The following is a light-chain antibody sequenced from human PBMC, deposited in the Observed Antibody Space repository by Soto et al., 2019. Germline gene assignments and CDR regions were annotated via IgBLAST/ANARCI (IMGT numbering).Light chain of an antibody. CDR3: QQYDSLPFT. Sequence: DIQMTQSPSSLSASVGDRVAITCQASQDISNFLNWYQQKPGKAPKLLTYDASDLETGVPSRFSGSGSGTDFTFTISNLQPEDFATYYGQQYDSLPFTFGPGTKVDFK. V-gene: IGKV1-33*01. CDR2: DAS. CDR1: QDISNF. J-gene: IGKJ3*01.